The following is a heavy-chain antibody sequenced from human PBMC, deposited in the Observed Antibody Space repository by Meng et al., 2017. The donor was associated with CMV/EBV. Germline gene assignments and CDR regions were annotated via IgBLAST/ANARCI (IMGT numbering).Heavy chain of an antibody. V-gene: IGHV1-18*01. CDR3: ARDTMMIMSFDH. D-gene: IGHD3-22*01. CDR2: ISGYNDNT. J-gene: IGHJ4*02. Sequence: QVQLGQSGAEVRKPGASVNGSCKASGYTFTHHGISWVRQAPGQGLEWMGWISGYNDNTKYARHLQGRVTMTTDTSTNTAYMELRSLRSDDTAIYYCARDTMMIMSFDHWGPGTLVTVSS. CDR1: GYTFTHHG.